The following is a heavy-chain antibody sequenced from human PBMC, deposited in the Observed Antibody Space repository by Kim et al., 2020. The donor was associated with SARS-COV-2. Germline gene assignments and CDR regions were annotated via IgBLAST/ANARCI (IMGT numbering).Heavy chain of an antibody. D-gene: IGHD3-10*01. CDR3: ARDYYGSGSSTVAHY. Sequence: QKFQGRVTITRDTSASTAYMELSSLRSEDTAVYYCARDYYGSGSSTVAHYWGQGTLVTVSS. J-gene: IGHJ4*02. V-gene: IGHV1-3*01.